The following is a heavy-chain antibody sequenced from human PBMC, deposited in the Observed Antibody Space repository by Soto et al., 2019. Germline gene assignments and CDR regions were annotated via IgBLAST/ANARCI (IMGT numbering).Heavy chain of an antibody. CDR2: IYWDDDK. D-gene: IGHD3-22*01. CDR3: AHRLYDSSGYTSDI. J-gene: IGHJ3*02. CDR1: GFSLSTSGVG. Sequence: QITLKESGPTLVKPTQTLTLTCTFSGFSLSTSGVGVGWIRQPPGKALEWLALIYWDDDKRYSPSLKSRLTITKEASKNQVVLTMTNIDPVDTATYYCAHRLYDSSGYTSDIWGQGTMVTVSS. V-gene: IGHV2-5*02.